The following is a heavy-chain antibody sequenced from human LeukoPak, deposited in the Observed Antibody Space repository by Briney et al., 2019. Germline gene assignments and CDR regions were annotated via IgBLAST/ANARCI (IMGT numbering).Heavy chain of an antibody. V-gene: IGHV3-9*01. CDR3: AKVKAAAWVFRH. J-gene: IGHJ1*01. Sequence: PGGSLRLSCAASGFTFDDYAMHWVRQAPGKGLEWVSRISWNSGSIGYADSVKGRFTISRDNAKNSLYLQMNSLRAEDTALYYCAKVKAAAWVFRHWGQGTLVTVS. CDR2: ISWNSGSI. D-gene: IGHD6-13*01. CDR1: GFTFDDYA.